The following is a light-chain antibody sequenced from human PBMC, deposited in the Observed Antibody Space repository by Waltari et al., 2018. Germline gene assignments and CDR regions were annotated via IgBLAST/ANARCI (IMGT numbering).Light chain of an antibody. CDR1: QSSTSYS. CDR2: GAS. CDR3: QQDGGSPPLT. V-gene: IGKV3-20*01. J-gene: IGKJ4*01. Sequence: EIVLTQSPRPLSLSPGERATLSCRTSQSSTSYSLAWYQQKPGPAPRHLIYGASSRATGIPDRFSGSGSGKDFTLTSSRLEPEDCAVYYCQQDGGSPPLTFGGGTKVEIK.